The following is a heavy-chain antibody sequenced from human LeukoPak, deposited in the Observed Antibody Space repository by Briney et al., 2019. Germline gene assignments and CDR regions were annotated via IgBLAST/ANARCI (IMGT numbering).Heavy chain of an antibody. CDR1: GGSISSYY. D-gene: IGHD3-3*01. V-gene: IGHV4-4*07. J-gene: IGHJ5*02. Sequence: TSETLSLTCTVSGGSISSYYWSWIRQPAGKGLEWIGHIYSSGSTNYNPSLKSRVTMSVDTSKNQFSLKLNSVTAADTAVYYCARAISPITIFGVVLNWFDPWGQGTLVTVSS. CDR3: ARAISPITIFGVVLNWFDP. CDR2: IYSSGST.